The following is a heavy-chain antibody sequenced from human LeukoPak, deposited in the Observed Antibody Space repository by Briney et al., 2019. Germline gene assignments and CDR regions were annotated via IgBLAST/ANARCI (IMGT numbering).Heavy chain of an antibody. Sequence: PSETLSLTCTVSGGSISSYYWSWIRQPPGKGLEWIGYIYYSGSTNYNPSLKSRVTISVDTSKNQFSLKLSSVTAADTAVYYCAREGDRSIAAAGMVAFDIWGQGTMVTVSS. D-gene: IGHD6-13*01. CDR1: GGSISSYY. CDR3: AREGDRSIAAAGMVAFDI. V-gene: IGHV4-59*01. J-gene: IGHJ3*02. CDR2: IYYSGST.